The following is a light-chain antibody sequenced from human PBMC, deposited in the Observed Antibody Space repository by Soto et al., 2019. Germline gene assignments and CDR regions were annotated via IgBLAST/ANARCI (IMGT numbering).Light chain of an antibody. CDR3: MQALQTPLT. V-gene: IGKV2-28*01. Sequence: IVVTQSPLSLPVTPGEPASISCRSSQSLLHSNGYNYLDWYLQKPGQSPQLLIYLGSNRASGVPDRFSGSGSGTDFTLKISRVEAEDVGVYYCMQALQTPLTFGGGTRLAIK. J-gene: IGKJ5*01. CDR1: QSLLHSNGYNY. CDR2: LGS.